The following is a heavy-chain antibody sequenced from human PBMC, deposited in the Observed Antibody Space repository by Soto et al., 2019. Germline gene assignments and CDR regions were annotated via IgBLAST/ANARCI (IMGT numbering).Heavy chain of an antibody. D-gene: IGHD3-3*01. CDR3: ARGGADYDFWSGYFYY. J-gene: IGHJ4*02. V-gene: IGHV1-69*01. CDR2: IIPIFGTA. CDR1: GGTFSSYA. Sequence: QVQLVQSGAEVKKPGSSVKVSCKASGGTFSSYAISWVRQAPGQGLEWRGGIIPIFGTANYAQKFQGRVTITADESTSTAYMELSSLRSEDTAVYYCARGGADYDFWSGYFYYWGQGTLVTVSS.